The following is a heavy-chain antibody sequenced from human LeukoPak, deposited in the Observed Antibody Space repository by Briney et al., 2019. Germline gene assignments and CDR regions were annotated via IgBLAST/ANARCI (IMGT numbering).Heavy chain of an antibody. CDR3: ARDRMGAIMYFDV. CDR1: GFTFSSYG. V-gene: IGHV3-30*02. CDR2: IRYDGSNK. D-gene: IGHD3-10*01. J-gene: IGHJ2*01. Sequence: GGSLRLSCAASGFTFSSYGMHWVRQAPGKGLEWVAFIRYDGSNKYYADSVKGRFTISRDNSRDRLYLETNSLRAEDTAVYYCARDRMGAIMYFDVWGRGTLVTVSS.